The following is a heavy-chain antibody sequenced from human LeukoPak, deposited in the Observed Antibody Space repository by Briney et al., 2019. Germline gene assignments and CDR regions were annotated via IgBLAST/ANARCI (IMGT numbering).Heavy chain of an antibody. CDR2: IIPILGIA. J-gene: IGHJ4*02. Sequence: SVKVSCKASGGTFSSYAISWVRQAPGQGLEWMGRIIPILGIANYAQKFQGRVTITADKSTSTAYMELSSLRSEDTAVYYCARDRVFGSGSYYNVRLYYFDYWGQGTLVAVSS. D-gene: IGHD3-10*01. V-gene: IGHV1-69*04. CDR3: ARDRVFGSGSYYNVRLYYFDY. CDR1: GGTFSSYA.